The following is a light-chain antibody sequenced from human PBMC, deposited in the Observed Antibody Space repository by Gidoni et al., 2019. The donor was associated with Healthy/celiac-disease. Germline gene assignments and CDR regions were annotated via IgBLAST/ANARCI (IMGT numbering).Light chain of an antibody. J-gene: IGKJ3*01. CDR2: AAS. Sequence: DIQMHQSPSSLSASVGDRVTITGLASQSISSYLNWYQQKPGKAPKLLIYAASSLQSGVPSRFSGSGSGTDFTLTISSLQPEDFATYYWQQSYSTPCTFGPGTKVDIK. CDR3: QQSYSTPCT. CDR1: QSISSY. V-gene: IGKV1-39*01.